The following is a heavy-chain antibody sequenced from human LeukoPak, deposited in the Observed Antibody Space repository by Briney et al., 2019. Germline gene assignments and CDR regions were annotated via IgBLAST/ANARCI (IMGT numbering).Heavy chain of an antibody. Sequence: GGSLSLSCAASGFTFSTFAMIWVCQPPGKGLEWVSSIFLSGGEIHYADSVRSRFTISRDNSKSTLSLQMNSVRAEDTAIYYCATYRQVLLPFESWGQGTLVTVSS. CDR3: ATYRQVLLPFES. D-gene: IGHD2-8*02. J-gene: IGHJ4*02. V-gene: IGHV3-23*01. CDR2: IFLSGGEI. CDR1: GFTFSTFA.